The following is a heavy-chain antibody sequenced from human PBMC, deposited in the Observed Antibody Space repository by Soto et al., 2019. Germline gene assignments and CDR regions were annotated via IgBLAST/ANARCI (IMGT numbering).Heavy chain of an antibody. CDR3: AKEKIVLISSAIDGSYYYGMAV. CDR2: ISGTGGSI. Sequence: PGGSLRLSCEASGFTFSNYGMTWVRQAPGKGLEWVSCISGTGGSIYYGESVRGRFTISRDNSKNMVYLEMNSLRAEDTAVYYCAKEKIVLISSAIDGSYYYGMAVWGQGTTVTVSS. CDR1: GFTFSNYG. V-gene: IGHV3-23*01. J-gene: IGHJ6*02. D-gene: IGHD2-8*02.